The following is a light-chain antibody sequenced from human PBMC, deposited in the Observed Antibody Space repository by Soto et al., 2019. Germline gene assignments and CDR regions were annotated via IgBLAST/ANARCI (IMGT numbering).Light chain of an antibody. CDR1: SSDVGGYNS. CDR2: DVS. J-gene: IGLJ1*01. V-gene: IGLV2-14*03. CDR3: KSYTSRSTYV. Sequence: QSALTQPASVSGSPGQSITLSCTGTSSDVGGYNSVSWYQHHPGKAPKLMIYDVSNRSSGVSSRFSGSKSDNTASLTISGLQAEDEADYYCKSYTSRSTYVFGTGTKLTVL.